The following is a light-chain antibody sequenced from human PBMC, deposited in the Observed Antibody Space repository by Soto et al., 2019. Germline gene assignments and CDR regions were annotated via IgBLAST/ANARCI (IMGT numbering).Light chain of an antibody. CDR1: QSVSSSY. V-gene: IGKV3-20*01. CDR2: GAS. CDR3: QHYGSSPPST. Sequence: EIVLTQSPGTLSLSPGERATLSCRASQSVSSSYLAWYQQKPGQAPRLLIYGASSRATGIPDRFRSSGSGKECTLSIIRLEAEDVAVYYCQHYGSSPPSTFGPGTKVDIK. J-gene: IGKJ3*01.